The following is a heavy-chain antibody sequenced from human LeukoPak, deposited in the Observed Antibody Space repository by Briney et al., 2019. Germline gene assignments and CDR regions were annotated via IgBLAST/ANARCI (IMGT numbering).Heavy chain of an antibody. CDR1: GGSISSGGYY. D-gene: IGHD2-2*01. J-gene: IGHJ5*02. CDR2: IYYSGST. Sequence: PSETLSLTCTVSGGSISSGGYYWSWIRQHPGKGLEWIGYIYYSGSTYYNPSLKSRVTISVDTSKNQFSLKLSSVTAADTAVYYCARAPTLPAAKGWFDPWGQGTLVTVSS. V-gene: IGHV4-31*03. CDR3: ARAPTLPAAKGWFDP.